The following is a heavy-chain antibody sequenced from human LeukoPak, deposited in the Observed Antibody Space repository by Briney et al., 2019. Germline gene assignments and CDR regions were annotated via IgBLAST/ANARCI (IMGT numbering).Heavy chain of an antibody. CDR3: ASLLRPYYFDY. D-gene: IGHD4-17*01. V-gene: IGHV4-34*01. CDR1: GGSFSGYY. Sequence: SETLSLTCAVYGGSFSGYYWSWIRQSPGKGLEWIGEINHSGSTNYNPSLKSRVTISVDTSKNQFSLKLSSVTAADTAVYYCASLLRPYYFDYWGQGTLVTVSS. CDR2: INHSGST. J-gene: IGHJ4*02.